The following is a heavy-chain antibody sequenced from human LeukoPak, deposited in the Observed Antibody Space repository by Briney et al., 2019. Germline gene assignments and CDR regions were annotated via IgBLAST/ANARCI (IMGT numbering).Heavy chain of an antibody. CDR1: GFTFSSYA. CDR3: AREERLAVAGPFGY. D-gene: IGHD6-19*01. CDR2: ISYDGSNK. V-gene: IGHV3-30*04. Sequence: GGSLRLSCAASGFTFSSYAMHWVRQAPGKGLEWVAVISYDGSNKYYADSVKGRFTISRDNSKNTLYLQMNSLRAEDTAVYYCAREERLAVAGPFGYWGQGTLVTVSS. J-gene: IGHJ4*02.